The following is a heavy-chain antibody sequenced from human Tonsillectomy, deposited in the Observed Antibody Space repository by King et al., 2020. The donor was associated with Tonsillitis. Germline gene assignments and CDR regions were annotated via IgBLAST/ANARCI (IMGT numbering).Heavy chain of an antibody. CDR1: GGSISGYY. CDR2: IYYSGST. J-gene: IGHJ5*02. V-gene: IGHV4-59*01. D-gene: IGHD3-22*01. Sequence: VQLQESGPGLVKPSETLSLTCTVSGGSISGYYWSWIRQPPGKGLEWIGYIYYSGSTNYNPSHKSRVTLSVDTSENQFSLKLSSVTAADTAVYYCARIYYYDTSGYYQIWFDPWGQGTLVTVSS. CDR3: ARIYYYDTSGYYQIWFDP.